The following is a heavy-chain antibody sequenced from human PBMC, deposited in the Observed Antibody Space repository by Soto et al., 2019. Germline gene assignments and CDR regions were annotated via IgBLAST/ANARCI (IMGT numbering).Heavy chain of an antibody. V-gene: IGHV4-34*01. J-gene: IGHJ5*02. CDR2: INHSGST. Sequence: SETLSLTCAVYGGSFSGYYWSWIRQPPGKGLEWIGEINHSGSTNYNPSLKSRVTISVDTSKNQFSLKLSSVTAADTAVYYCARAGSSGLGDWFAPWGQGTLVTVSS. CDR3: ARAGSSGLGDWFAP. D-gene: IGHD6-19*01. CDR1: GGSFSGYY.